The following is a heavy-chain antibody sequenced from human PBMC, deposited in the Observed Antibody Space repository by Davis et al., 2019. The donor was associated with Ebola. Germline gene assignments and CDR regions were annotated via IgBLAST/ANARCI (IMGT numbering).Heavy chain of an antibody. J-gene: IGHJ4*02. D-gene: IGHD3-3*01. V-gene: IGHV1-18*01. CDR1: GYTFTSYG. CDR3: ARGASFGVVIIREYFDY. CDR2: ISAYNGNT. Sequence: AASVKVSCKASGYTFTSYGISWVRQAPGQGLEWMGWISAYNGNTNYAQKLQGRVTMTTDTSTSTAYMELRSLRSEDTAVYYCARGASFGVVIIREYFDYWGQGTLVTVSS.